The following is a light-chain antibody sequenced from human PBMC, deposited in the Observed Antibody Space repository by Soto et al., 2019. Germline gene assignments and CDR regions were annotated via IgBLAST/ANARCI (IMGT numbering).Light chain of an antibody. CDR3: QQRRNWPWT. CDR1: QSVSNF. J-gene: IGKJ1*01. Sequence: EIVLTQSPATLSLSPGERATLSCRASQSVSNFLAWYQQKPGQAPRLLISDASNRATVIPGRLSGSGLGTDFSLTISSLEPEDFAVYYSQQRRNWPWTFGQGTKVEIK. CDR2: DAS. V-gene: IGKV3-11*01.